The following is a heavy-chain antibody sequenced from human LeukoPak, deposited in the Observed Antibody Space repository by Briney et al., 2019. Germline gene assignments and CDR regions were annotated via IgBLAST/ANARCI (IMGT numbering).Heavy chain of an antibody. V-gene: IGHV4-39*01. Sequence: NTSETLSLTCTVSGVSISSSNSYWGWIRQPPGKGLEWIGSIYYSGNTYYNASLKSQVSISIDTSKNQLSLRLTSVTAADTAVYYCARQTGSGLFILPGGQGTLVTVSS. CDR2: IYYSGNT. CDR1: GVSISSSNSY. D-gene: IGHD3/OR15-3a*01. CDR3: ARQTGSGLFILP. J-gene: IGHJ4*02.